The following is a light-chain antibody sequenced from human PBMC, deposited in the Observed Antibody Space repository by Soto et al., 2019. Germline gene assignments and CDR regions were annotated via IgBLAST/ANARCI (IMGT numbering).Light chain of an antibody. CDR2: GAS. Sequence: EIQMTQSPATLSASLGDRATITCRASQSVSNNLAWYQQKPGKAPRLLIYGASTRETGIPARFSGSGSGTEFTLTISSLQSEDFAVYYCQQYNNWPYTFGGGTKVEIK. V-gene: IGKV3-15*01. CDR1: QSVSNN. CDR3: QQYNNWPYT. J-gene: IGKJ4*01.